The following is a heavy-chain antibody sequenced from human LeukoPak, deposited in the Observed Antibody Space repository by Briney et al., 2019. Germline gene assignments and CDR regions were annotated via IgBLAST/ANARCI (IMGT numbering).Heavy chain of an antibody. J-gene: IGHJ6*03. CDR3: TRQYYFDSSGYSENYYYYYMDV. V-gene: IGHV3-73*01. CDR2: IRSKANSYAT. Sequence: GGSLRLSCAASGSTFSGSAMHWVRQASGKGLEWVGRIRSKANSYATAYAASVKGRFTISRDDSKNTAYLQMNSLKTEDTAVYYCTRQYYFDSSGYSENYYYYYMDVWGKGTTVTVSS. CDR1: GSTFSGSA. D-gene: IGHD3-22*01.